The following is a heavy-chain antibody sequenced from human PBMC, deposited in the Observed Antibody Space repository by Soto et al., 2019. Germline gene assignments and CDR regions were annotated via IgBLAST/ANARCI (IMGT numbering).Heavy chain of an antibody. CDR2: ISAYNGNT. D-gene: IGHD3-22*01. Sequence: QVQLVQSGAEVKKPGASVKVSCKASGYTFTSYGISWVRQAPGQGLERMGWISAYNGNTNYAQKLQGRVTMTTDTSTSTAYMELRSLRSDDTAVYYCAREGGYYYGSSGYSPPQDYYYYYGMDVWGQGTTVTVSS. CDR1: GYTFTSYG. V-gene: IGHV1-18*04. J-gene: IGHJ6*02. CDR3: AREGGYYYGSSGYSPPQDYYYYYGMDV.